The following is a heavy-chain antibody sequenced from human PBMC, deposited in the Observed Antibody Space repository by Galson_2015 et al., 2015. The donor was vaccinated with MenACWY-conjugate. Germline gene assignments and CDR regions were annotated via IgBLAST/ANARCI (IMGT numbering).Heavy chain of an antibody. J-gene: IGHJ6*03. CDR3: ARAGSENCRAPSGLSWGAKCAEYCYMGV. CDR1: GFPVPPHS. CDR2: IYSGGST. Sequence: SLLLSCAASGFPVPPHSMTWFLPSPGQGLEWVSIIYSGGSTYSPDSVRGRFTISRDNSKNTLYLKMDSQRADDTAGYYGARAGSENCRAPSGLSWGAKCAEYCYMGVWGEGTTGTGSS. D-gene: IGHD6-25*01. V-gene: IGHV3-53*01.